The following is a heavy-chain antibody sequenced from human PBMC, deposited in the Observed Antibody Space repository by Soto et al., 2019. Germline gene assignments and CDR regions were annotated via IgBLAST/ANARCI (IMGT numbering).Heavy chain of an antibody. V-gene: IGHV1-2*04. J-gene: IGHJ3*02. Sequence: GASVKVSCKASGYTFTSYAMHWVRQAPGQRLEWMGWINADSGGTNYAQKFQGWVTMTRDTSISTAYMELSRLRSDDTAVYYCARDGSMITFGGASNRNDAFDIWGQGTMVTVSS. CDR3: ARDGSMITFGGASNRNDAFDI. D-gene: IGHD3-16*01. CDR1: GYTFTSYA. CDR2: INADSGGT.